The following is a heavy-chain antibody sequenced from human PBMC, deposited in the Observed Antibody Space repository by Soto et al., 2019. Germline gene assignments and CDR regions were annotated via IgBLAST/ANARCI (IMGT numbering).Heavy chain of an antibody. CDR2: ISGSGDST. Sequence: EVQLLESGGGLVQPGGSLRLSCAASGFTFSSYAMRWVRQAPGKGLEWVSAISGSGDSTYYADSVKGRFTTSRDNSKNTRYLQMNSMRAEDTAVYYCARGGSGSYYDYGGQGTLVTVSS. CDR1: GFTFSSYA. J-gene: IGHJ4*02. CDR3: ARGGSGSYYDY. V-gene: IGHV3-23*01. D-gene: IGHD1-26*01.